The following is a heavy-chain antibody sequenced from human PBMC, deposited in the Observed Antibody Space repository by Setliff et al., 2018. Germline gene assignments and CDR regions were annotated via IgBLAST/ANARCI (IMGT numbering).Heavy chain of an antibody. V-gene: IGHV3-23*03. D-gene: IGHD5-12*01. CDR3: ARSLGIRDYSYFDL. J-gene: IGHJ2*01. CDR1: GFTFSSYA. Sequence: GGSLRLSCAASGFTFSSYAMSWVRQAPGKGLEWVSVIYSGGSSTYYADSVKGRFTISRDNARNSLYLQMNSLRAEDTAVYYCARSLGIRDYSYFDLWGRGTLVTVSS. CDR2: IYSGGSST.